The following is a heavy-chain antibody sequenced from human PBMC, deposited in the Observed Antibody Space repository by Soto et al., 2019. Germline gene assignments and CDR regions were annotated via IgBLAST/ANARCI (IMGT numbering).Heavy chain of an antibody. V-gene: IGHV3-9*01. J-gene: IGHJ6*02. CDR3: AKDRWARDSIDV. CDR2: ITWNSATI. D-gene: IGHD2-21*01. CDR1: GFTFDDYG. Sequence: GGSLRLSCAVSGFTFDDYGMHWVRQGPGKGLEWVSGITWNSATIGYAASVKGRFIISRDNAKNAPYLEMNSLTLEDTAVYYCAKDRWARDSIDVWGQGTTVTVSS.